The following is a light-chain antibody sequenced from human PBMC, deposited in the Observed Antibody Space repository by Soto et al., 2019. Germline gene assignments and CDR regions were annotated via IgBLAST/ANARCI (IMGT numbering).Light chain of an antibody. CDR3: QQLNSYHIT. CDR2: AAS. CDR1: QGISSY. V-gene: IGKV1-9*01. Sequence: DLQLIQSRSFLSAYGGDRVTLPCRASQGISSYLAWYKQKQGKAPKXXIYAASTLQSGVPSRVRGSGSGTEFTLTISSLKPEDFETYYCQQLNSYHITFGQGTRLEIK. J-gene: IGKJ5*01.